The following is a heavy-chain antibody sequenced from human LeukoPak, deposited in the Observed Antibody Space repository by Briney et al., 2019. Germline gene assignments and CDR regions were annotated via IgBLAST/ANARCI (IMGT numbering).Heavy chain of an antibody. D-gene: IGHD2-15*01. J-gene: IGHJ4*02. CDR3: ARDGCSGGSCHSRLDY. CDR2: ISYDGSNK. Sequence: GGSLRLSCAASGFTFSSYAMHWVRQAPGKGLEWVAVISYDGSNKYYADSVKGRFTISRDNSKNTLYLQMNSLRAEDTAVYYRARDGCSGGSCHSRLDYWGQGTLVTVSS. V-gene: IGHV3-30*01. CDR1: GFTFSSYA.